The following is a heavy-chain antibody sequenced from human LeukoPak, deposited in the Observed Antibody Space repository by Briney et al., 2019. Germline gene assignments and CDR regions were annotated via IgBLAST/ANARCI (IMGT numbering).Heavy chain of an antibody. D-gene: IGHD3-3*01. CDR1: GFTFNSYA. Sequence: GGSQRLSCAASGFTFNSYAMSWVRQAPGKGLEWVSGISGSGGSTYYADSVKGRFTISRDNSKNTLYPQMNSLRAEDTAVYYCAKLSGDYYYYGMDVWGQGTTVTVSS. CDR2: ISGSGGST. J-gene: IGHJ6*02. CDR3: AKLSGDYYYYGMDV. V-gene: IGHV3-23*01.